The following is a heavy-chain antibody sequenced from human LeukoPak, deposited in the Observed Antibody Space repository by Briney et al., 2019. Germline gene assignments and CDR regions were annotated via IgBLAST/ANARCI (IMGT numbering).Heavy chain of an antibody. Sequence: ASVKVSCKASGYTFTTYTIHWVRQAPGQRLEWMGWINAGNGNTKYSQEFQDRVTITRDTSASTAYMELSSLRSEDMAVYYCARRLAILTIFGVAYPQRWFDPWGQGTLVTVSS. CDR3: ARRLAILTIFGVAYPQRWFDP. D-gene: IGHD3-3*01. V-gene: IGHV1-3*03. CDR2: INAGNGNT. CDR1: GYTFTTYT. J-gene: IGHJ5*02.